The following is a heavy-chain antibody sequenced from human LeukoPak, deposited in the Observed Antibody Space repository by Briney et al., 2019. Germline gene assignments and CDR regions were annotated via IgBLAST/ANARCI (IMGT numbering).Heavy chain of an antibody. D-gene: IGHD3-22*01. CDR1: GFTVSSNY. CDR2: TYSGGST. V-gene: IGHV3-66*01. CDR3: ARGIEVGSGYMDV. Sequence: GGSLRLSCAASGFTVSSNYMSWVRQAPGKGLEWVSVTYSGGSTYYADSVKGRFTISRDNSKNTLYLQMSSLRAEDTAVYYCARGIEVGSGYMDVWGKGTTVTISS. J-gene: IGHJ6*03.